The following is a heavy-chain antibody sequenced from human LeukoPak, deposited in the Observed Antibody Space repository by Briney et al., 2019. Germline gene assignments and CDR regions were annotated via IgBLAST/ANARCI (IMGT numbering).Heavy chain of an antibody. CDR3: AREENDYGDYVTFDI. J-gene: IGHJ3*02. Sequence: PGGSLRLPCAASGFTFSSYEMNWVRQAPGKGLEWVSYISSSGSTIYYADSVKGRFTISRDNAKNSLYLQMNSLRAEDTAVYYCAREENDYGDYVTFDIWGQGTMVTVSS. CDR1: GFTFSSYE. D-gene: IGHD4-17*01. V-gene: IGHV3-48*03. CDR2: ISSSGSTI.